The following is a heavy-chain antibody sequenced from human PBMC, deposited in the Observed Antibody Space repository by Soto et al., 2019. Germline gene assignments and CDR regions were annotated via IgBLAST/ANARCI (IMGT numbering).Heavy chain of an antibody. V-gene: IGHV1-3*01. CDR3: ASSATTADYYYPLDV. J-gene: IGHJ6*02. Sequence: ASVKVSCKASGNTFTGYFIHWVRQAPGQRLEWMGWINAGTGNTKYSQKFQGRVTITSDTSASTAYMELSSLRSEDTAVYYCASSATTADYYYPLDVWGQGTTVTVSS. D-gene: IGHD1-26*01. CDR1: GNTFTGYF. CDR2: INAGTGNT.